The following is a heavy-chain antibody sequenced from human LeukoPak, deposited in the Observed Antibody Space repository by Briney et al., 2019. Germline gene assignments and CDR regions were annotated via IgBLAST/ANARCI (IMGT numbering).Heavy chain of an antibody. CDR3: AKDAYDYVWGSYRPPFDY. D-gene: IGHD3-16*02. CDR2: LYYNGTT. V-gene: IGHV4-59*12. CDR1: GGSISGYY. J-gene: IGHJ4*02. Sequence: PSETLSLTCTVSGGSISGYYWSWIRQPPGKGLEWIGYLYYNGTTNHNPSLKSRLTISVDTSKNQFSLTLNSVTAADTAVYYCAKDAYDYVWGSYRPPFDYWGQGTLVTVSS.